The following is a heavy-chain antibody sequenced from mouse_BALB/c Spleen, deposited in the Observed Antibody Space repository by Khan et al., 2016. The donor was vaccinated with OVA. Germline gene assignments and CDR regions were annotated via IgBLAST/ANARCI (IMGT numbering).Heavy chain of an antibody. CDR3: ATIYGNPFAY. Sequence: EVQLKESGAEVVKPGASVKLSCSASDFNIRDTYIHWVKQRPEQGLEWIGRIDPPNDDSKYGPKFQDKATLTADTSSNTAYLQLSSLTSEDTAVYYCATIYGNPFAYWGQGTLVSVSA. D-gene: IGHD2-1*01. J-gene: IGHJ3*01. CDR2: IDPPNDDS. CDR1: DFNIRDTY. V-gene: IGHV14-3*02.